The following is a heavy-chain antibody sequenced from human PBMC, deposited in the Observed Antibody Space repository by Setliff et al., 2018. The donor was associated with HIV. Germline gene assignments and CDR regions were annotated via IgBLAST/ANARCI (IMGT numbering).Heavy chain of an antibody. Sequence: SDTLSLTCAVSGGSISSGGYSWSWIRQPPGKGLEWIGYIYNSASTSYNPSLKSRVTISVDTSKNQFSLKLSSVTAADTAVYYCARHSPSDYWGQGTLVTVSS. J-gene: IGHJ4*02. CDR2: IYNSAST. CDR1: GGSISSGGYS. CDR3: ARHSPSDY. V-gene: IGHV4-30-2*01.